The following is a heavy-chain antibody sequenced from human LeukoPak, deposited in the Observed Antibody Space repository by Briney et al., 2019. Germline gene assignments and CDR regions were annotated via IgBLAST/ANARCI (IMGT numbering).Heavy chain of an antibody. Sequence: ASVKVSCKASGYTFTNYAMNWVRQAPGQGLEWMGWINPNTGNPAYAQGFTGRFVFSLDTSVTTTYLQISGLKAEDTAVYYCARAYQPLGGLSFPDSWGQGTLVTVSS. J-gene: IGHJ5*01. CDR1: GYTFTNYA. CDR3: ARAYQPLGGLSFPDS. CDR2: INPNTGNP. D-gene: IGHD3-16*02. V-gene: IGHV7-4-1*02.